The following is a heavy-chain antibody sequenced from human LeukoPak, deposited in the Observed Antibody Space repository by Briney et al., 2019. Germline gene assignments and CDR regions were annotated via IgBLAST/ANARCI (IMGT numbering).Heavy chain of an antibody. D-gene: IGHD6-6*01. V-gene: IGHV4-39*01. CDR1: GGSVSSSSYY. Sequence: PSETLSLTCTLSGGSVSSSSYYWGWIRQPPGKGLEWIGSIFYSGSTYYNPSLKSRVTISVDTSKNQFSLKLSSVTAADTAVYYCARPVAARQRYYFDYWGQGTLVTVSS. CDR2: IFYSGST. CDR3: ARPVAARQRYYFDY. J-gene: IGHJ4*02.